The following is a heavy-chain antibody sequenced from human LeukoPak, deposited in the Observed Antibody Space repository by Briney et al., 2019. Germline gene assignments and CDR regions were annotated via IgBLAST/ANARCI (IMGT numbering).Heavy chain of an antibody. V-gene: IGHV3-21*01. Sequence: GGSLRLSCAAFGFTFSSYSMNWVRQAPGKGLEWVSSISSSSSYIYYADSVKGRFTISRDNAKNSLYLQMNSLRAEDTAVYYCAREKAKDGYNFGHDAFDIWGQGTMVTVSS. J-gene: IGHJ3*02. CDR3: AREKAKDGYNFGHDAFDI. CDR2: ISSSSSYI. D-gene: IGHD5-24*01. CDR1: GFTFSSYS.